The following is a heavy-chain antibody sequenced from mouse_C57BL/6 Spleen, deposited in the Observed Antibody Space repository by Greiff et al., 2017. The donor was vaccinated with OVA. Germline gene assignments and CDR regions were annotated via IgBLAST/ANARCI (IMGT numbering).Heavy chain of an antibody. Sequence: VQLQQSGPELVKPGDSVKISCKASGYSFTGYFMNWVMQSHGKSLEWIGRINPYNGDTFYNQKFKGKATLTVDKSSSTAHMELRSLTSEDSAVYYCARSGDYGSSPWFAYWGQGTLVTVSA. CDR1: GYSFTGYF. V-gene: IGHV1-20*01. D-gene: IGHD1-1*01. CDR3: ARSGDYGSSPWFAY. J-gene: IGHJ3*01. CDR2: INPYNGDT.